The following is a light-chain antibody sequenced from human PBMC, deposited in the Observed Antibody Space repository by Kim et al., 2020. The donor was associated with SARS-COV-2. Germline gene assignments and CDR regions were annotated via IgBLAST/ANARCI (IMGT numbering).Light chain of an antibody. CDR1: NLGDKY. Sequence: VSPGQTASITCSGDNLGDKYACWYQKKSGQSPGVVIYQDNKRPSGIPERFSGSNSGNTATLTISGTQAMDEADYYCQAWDSSTAVFGGGTQLTVL. CDR3: QAWDSSTAV. J-gene: IGLJ3*02. V-gene: IGLV3-1*01. CDR2: QDN.